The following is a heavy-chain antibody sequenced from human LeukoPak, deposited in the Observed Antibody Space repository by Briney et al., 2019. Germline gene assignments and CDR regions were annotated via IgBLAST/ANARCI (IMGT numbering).Heavy chain of an antibody. CDR1: GYTFTGYY. CDR3: ARVVVPPAIGWFDP. Sequence: ASVKVSCKASGYTFTGYYTHWVRQAPGQGLEWMGWINPNSGGTNYAQKFQGRVTMTRDTSISTAYMELSRLRSDDTAVYYCARVVVPPAIGWFDPWGQGTLVTVSS. J-gene: IGHJ5*02. CDR2: INPNSGGT. D-gene: IGHD2-2*02. V-gene: IGHV1-2*02.